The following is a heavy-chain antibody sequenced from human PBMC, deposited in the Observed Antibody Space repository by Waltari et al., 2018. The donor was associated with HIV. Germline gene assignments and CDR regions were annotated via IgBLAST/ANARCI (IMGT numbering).Heavy chain of an antibody. V-gene: IGHV1-2*06. Sequence: LVQSASEVSEPGSPVRLACQAPGDRSHHYFFFWRRPAPGQGLEWMGRINPNAGDTTYSHTFRTRVTMTRDTSSASTYMEMTSLTAADTATYCCARGEDVSLTHLPPGFRLEFWGKGSLVSVSS. CDR1: GDRSHHYF. D-gene: IGHD3-16*01. J-gene: IGHJ4*02. CDR3: ARGEDVSLTHLPPGFRLEF. CDR2: INPNAGDT.